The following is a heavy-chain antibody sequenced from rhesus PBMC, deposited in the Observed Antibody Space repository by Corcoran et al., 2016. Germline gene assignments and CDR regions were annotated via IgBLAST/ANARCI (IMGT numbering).Heavy chain of an antibody. V-gene: IGHV1S2*01. J-gene: IGHJ3*01. CDR2: INPYNGNT. D-gene: IGHD2-27*01. Sequence: QVQLVQSGAEVKKPGSSVKVSCKASGYTFTDYYMHWVRQAPRQGIEWMGWINPYNGNTKYAQKCQGRVTMTRETSTSTAYMELRSLRSEDTAVYYCARDKEYCSGIYCGDAFDFWGQGLRVTVSS. CDR3: ARDKEYCSGIYCGDAFDF. CDR1: GYTFTDYY.